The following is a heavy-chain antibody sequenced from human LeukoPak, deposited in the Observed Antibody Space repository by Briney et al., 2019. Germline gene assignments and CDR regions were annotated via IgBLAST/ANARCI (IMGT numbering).Heavy chain of an antibody. CDR1: GFTFSGNW. CDR3: AKLLGTATTSDS. D-gene: IGHD5-24*01. J-gene: IGHJ4*02. Sequence: PGGALTLSCVASGFTFSGNWMSWVGQAPGKGVEGVASINPDGSQKFFVDSVKGGFTISRENNKKSLYLPMTTPGAADTAMSYCAKLLGTATTSDSWGQGTRVTVSS. V-gene: IGHV3-7*01. CDR2: INPDGSQK.